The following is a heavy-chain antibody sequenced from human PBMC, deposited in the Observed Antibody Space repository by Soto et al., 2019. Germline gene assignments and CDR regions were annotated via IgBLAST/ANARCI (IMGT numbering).Heavy chain of an antibody. D-gene: IGHD5-18*01. CDR2: INHSGST. CDR3: ARSRLLGDTAMANGSFDY. V-gene: IGHV4-34*01. Sequence: QVQLQQWGEGLLKPSETLSLTCAVYGGYFSGYYWSWIRQPQGKGLEWIGEINHSGSTNYNPSLKSRVTITVDTSKIQISLKLSSMTAADTALYYCARSRLLGDTAMANGSFDYWGQGTLVTVSS. J-gene: IGHJ4*02. CDR1: GGYFSGYY.